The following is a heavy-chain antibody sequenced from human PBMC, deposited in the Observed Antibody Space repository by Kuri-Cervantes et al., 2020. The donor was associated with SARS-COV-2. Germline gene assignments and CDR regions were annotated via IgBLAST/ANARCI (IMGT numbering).Heavy chain of an antibody. J-gene: IGHJ4*02. CDR3: ASQLLLGRFDY. Sequence: GGSLRLSCAASGFTFSSYWMSWVRQAPGKGLEWVANIKQDGSEKYYVDSVKGRFTISRDNAKNSLYLQMNSLRAEDTAVYYCASQLLLGRFDYWGQGTLVTVSS. V-gene: IGHV3-7*01. CDR2: IKQDGSEK. CDR1: GFTFSSYW. D-gene: IGHD2-2*01.